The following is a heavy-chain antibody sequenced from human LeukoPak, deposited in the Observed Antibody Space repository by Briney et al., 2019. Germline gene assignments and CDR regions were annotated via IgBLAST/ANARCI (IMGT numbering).Heavy chain of an antibody. CDR2: INRDGSST. V-gene: IGHV3-74*01. J-gene: IGHJ3*02. Sequence: PGGSLRLSCAASGFTLSSYWMHWVRQAPGKGLVWVSRINRDGSSTSYADSVKGRFTISRDNAKNTLYLQMKSLRAEDTAVFYCARGGYTGVFDIWGQGTMVTVSS. CDR1: GFTLSSYW. D-gene: IGHD5-18*01. CDR3: ARGGYTGVFDI.